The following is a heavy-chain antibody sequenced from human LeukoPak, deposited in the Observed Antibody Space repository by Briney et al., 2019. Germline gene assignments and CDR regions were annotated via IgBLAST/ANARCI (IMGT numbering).Heavy chain of an antibody. CDR2: LWKDGSNN. D-gene: IGHD3-9*01. V-gene: IGHV3-33*01. Sequence: LPGGSLILSCVASGFTFRNYGMHWVRQAPGKGLEWVAVLWKDGSNNFYADSVKGRFRFSRDNSKDMLYLQMNSLRAEDTAVYYCAIEYEIFVGAFDIWGQGTMVTVSS. CDR3: AIEYEIFVGAFDI. CDR1: GFTFRNYG. J-gene: IGHJ3*02.